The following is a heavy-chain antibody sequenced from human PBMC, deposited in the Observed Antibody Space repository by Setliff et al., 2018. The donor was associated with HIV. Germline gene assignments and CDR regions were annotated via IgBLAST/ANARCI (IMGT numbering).Heavy chain of an antibody. CDR2: INHSGST. D-gene: IGHD6-6*01. Sequence: SETLSLTCAVYGGSFSGYYWSWIRQPPGKGPEWIGEINHSGSTNYNPSLKSRVAISVDTSKNQFSVKLSSVTAADTAVYYCARGRHYSSSAPFAIDFWGQGMLVTVSS. V-gene: IGHV4-34*01. J-gene: IGHJ4*02. CDR1: GGSFSGYY. CDR3: ARGRHYSSSAPFAIDF.